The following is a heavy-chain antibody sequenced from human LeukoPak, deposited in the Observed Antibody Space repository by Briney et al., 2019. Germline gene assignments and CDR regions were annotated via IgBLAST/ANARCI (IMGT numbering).Heavy chain of an antibody. V-gene: IGHV3-30*02. CDR3: ARAPIAAAGIDY. J-gene: IGHJ4*02. D-gene: IGHD6-13*01. CDR1: GFTFSSYG. CDR2: IRYDGSNK. Sequence: GGSLRLSCAASGFTFSSYGMHWVRQAPGKGLEWVAFIRYDGSNKYYADSVKGRFTISRDNPKNTLYLQMNSLRAEDTAVYYCARAPIAAAGIDYWGQGTLVTVSS.